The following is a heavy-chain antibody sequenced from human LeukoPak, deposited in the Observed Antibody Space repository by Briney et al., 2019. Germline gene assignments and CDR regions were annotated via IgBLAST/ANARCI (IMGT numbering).Heavy chain of an antibody. Sequence: PGRSLRLSCAASGFTFSNYALHWVRQAPGKGLEWVTVISYDGNNKYYADSVTGRFTISRDNAENTLYLQMNSLRAEDTAVYFCARVGGSSDFDYWGQGTLVTVSS. CDR3: ARVGGSSDFDY. D-gene: IGHD6-6*01. J-gene: IGHJ4*02. CDR2: ISYDGNNK. CDR1: GFTFSNYA. V-gene: IGHV3-30-3*01.